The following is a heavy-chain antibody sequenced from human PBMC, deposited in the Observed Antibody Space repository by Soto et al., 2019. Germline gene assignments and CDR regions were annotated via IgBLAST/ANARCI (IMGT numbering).Heavy chain of an antibody. V-gene: IGHV2-5*02. Sequence: QITLKESGPTLVKPTQTLTLTCTFSGFSLSTSGVGVGWIRQPPGKALEWLALIYWDDDKRYSPSLKSRLTIDKDTSKNQVVLTMTNMDPVDTATYYCAHSRANDPDDHHFWSMGGLDPWGQGTLVTVSS. CDR3: AHSRANDPDDHHFWSMGGLDP. CDR1: GFSLSTSGVG. J-gene: IGHJ5*02. CDR2: IYWDDDK. D-gene: IGHD3-3*02.